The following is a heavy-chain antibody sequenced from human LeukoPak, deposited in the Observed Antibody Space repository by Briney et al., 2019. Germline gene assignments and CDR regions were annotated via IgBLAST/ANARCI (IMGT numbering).Heavy chain of an antibody. Sequence: GGSLRLSCAASGFTFSSYGMHWVRQAPGKGLEWVAVIWYDGSNKYYADSVKGRFTISRDNSKNTLYLQMNSLRAEDTAVYYCARAQSYCSGGSCYDYFDYWGQGTLVTVPS. CDR2: IWYDGSNK. J-gene: IGHJ4*02. V-gene: IGHV3-33*01. CDR1: GFTFSSYG. CDR3: ARAQSYCSGGSCYDYFDY. D-gene: IGHD2-15*01.